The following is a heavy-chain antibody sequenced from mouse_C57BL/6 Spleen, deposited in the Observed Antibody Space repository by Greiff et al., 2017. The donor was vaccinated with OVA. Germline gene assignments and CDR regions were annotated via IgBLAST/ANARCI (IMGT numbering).Heavy chain of an antibody. CDR1: GYAFSSSW. V-gene: IGHV1-82*01. J-gene: IGHJ4*01. CDR2: IYPGDGDT. Sequence: QVQLQQSGPELVKPGASVKISCKASGYAFSSSWMNWVKQRPGKGLEWIGRIYPGDGDTNYNGKFKGKATLTADKSSSTAYMQLSSLTSEDSAVYFCARGYYGSYYAMDYWGQGTSVTVSS. D-gene: IGHD1-1*01. CDR3: ARGYYGSYYAMDY.